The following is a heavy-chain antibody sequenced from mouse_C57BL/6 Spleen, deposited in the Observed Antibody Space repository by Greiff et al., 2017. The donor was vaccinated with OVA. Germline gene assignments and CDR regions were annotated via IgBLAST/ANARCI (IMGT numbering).Heavy chain of an antibody. J-gene: IGHJ4*01. D-gene: IGHD1-2*01. CDR1: GFTFSDYY. CDR2: INYDGSST. Sequence: EVKLVESEGGLVQPGSSMKLSCTASGFTFSDYYMAWVRQVPEKGLEWVANINYDGSSTYYLDSLKSRFIISRDNAKNILYLQMSSLKSEDTATYYWSRVHYDRYAMDDWGQGTSVTVSS. V-gene: IGHV5-16*01. CDR3: SRVHYDRYAMDD.